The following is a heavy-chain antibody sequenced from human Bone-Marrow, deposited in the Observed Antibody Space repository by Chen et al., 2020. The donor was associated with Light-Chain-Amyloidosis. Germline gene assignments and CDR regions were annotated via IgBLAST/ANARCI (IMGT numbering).Heavy chain of an antibody. CDR1: GFTLRTSW. V-gene: IGHV3-74*01. CDR3: SREFTGYDDY. J-gene: IGHJ4*02. D-gene: IGHD5-12*01. Sequence: DVQLLESGGGLVQPGGSLSLSCAASGFTLRTSWMHWVRQAPGKGLVWVSRINPDGTRVDYADSVRGRFTISRDDAKSTVYLQMNSLRAEDTAVYYCSREFTGYDDYWGQGTLVTVSS. CDR2: INPDGTRV.